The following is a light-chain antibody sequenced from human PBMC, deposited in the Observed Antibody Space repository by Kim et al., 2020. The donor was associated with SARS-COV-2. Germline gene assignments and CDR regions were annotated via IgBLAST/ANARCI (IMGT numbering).Light chain of an antibody. V-gene: IGLV3-1*01. CDR1: KLGEKF. CDR2: QDT. Sequence: SPGQTATIPCSGDKLGEKFACWYQQKPGQSPVLVIYQDTKRPSGIPERFSGSNSGNTATLTISGTQAMDEADYYCQTWDSITVVFGGGTQLTVL. CDR3: QTWDSITVV. J-gene: IGLJ2*01.